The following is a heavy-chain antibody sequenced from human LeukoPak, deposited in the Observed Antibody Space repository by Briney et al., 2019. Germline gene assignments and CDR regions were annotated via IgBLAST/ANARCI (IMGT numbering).Heavy chain of an antibody. V-gene: IGHV3-23*01. CDR2: ISRSGGST. CDR1: GFTFSSYA. D-gene: IGHD2-2*01. CDR3: AKSQGYCSSTSCYWGPLNRFDP. J-gene: IGHJ5*02. Sequence: GGSLRLSCAASGFTFSSYAMSWVRQAPGKGLEWVSAISRSGGSTYYADSVKGRFTISRDNSKNTLYLQMNSLRAEDTAVYYCAKSQGYCSSTSCYWGPLNRFDPWGQGTLVTVSS.